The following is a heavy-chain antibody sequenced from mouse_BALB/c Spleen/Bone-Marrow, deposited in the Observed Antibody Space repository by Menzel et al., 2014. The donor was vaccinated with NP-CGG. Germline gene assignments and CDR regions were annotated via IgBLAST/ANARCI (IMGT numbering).Heavy chain of an antibody. CDR1: GYASSAYW. CDR2: IYPGGGDT. D-gene: IGHD1-1*01. V-gene: IGHV1-80*01. J-gene: IGHJ4*01. Sequence: RPPSGAGLGRPGTSVKISCNASGYASSAYWMNWVKQRPAQGLEGIGLIYPGGGDTDYNGKFKGKATLTADKSSSTVYMQLSSLTSEDSAVYFCARWISTVVGPYVMDYWAERGSAPVS. CDR3: ARWISTVVGPYVMDY.